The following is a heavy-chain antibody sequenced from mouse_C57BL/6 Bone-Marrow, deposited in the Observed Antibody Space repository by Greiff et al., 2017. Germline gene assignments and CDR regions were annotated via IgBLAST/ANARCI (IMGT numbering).Heavy chain of an antibody. CDR1: GYTFTSYW. CDR3: ARDDYDDYFDY. J-gene: IGHJ2*01. Sequence: VQLQQPGAELVKPGASVKLSCKASGYTFTSYWMQWVKQRPGQGLAWIGEIDPSDSYTNYNQKFKGKATLTVDTASSTAYMQLSSLTSEDSAVYYCARDDYDDYFDYWGQGTTLTVSS. CDR2: IDPSDSYT. D-gene: IGHD2-4*01. V-gene: IGHV1-50*01.